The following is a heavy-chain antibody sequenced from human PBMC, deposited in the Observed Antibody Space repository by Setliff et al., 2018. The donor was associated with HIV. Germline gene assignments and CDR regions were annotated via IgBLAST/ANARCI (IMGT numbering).Heavy chain of an antibody. D-gene: IGHD6-6*01. V-gene: IGHV4-61*02. CDR2: IYTGGST. Sequence: PSETLSLTCTVSGGSISSGSYYWSWIRQPAGKGLEWIGRIYTGGSTNYNPSLKSRVTISVDTSKNQFSLKLSSVTAADTAVYYCARDRELARHYYYGMDVWGQGTTVTVSS. J-gene: IGHJ6*02. CDR1: GGSISSGSYY. CDR3: ARDRELARHYYYGMDV.